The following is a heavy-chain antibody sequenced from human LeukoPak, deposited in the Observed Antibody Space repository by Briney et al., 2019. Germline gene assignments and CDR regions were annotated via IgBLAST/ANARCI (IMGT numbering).Heavy chain of an antibody. D-gene: IGHD1-26*01. V-gene: IGHV4-59*01. J-gene: IGHJ4*02. CDR3: ASRSGTYYRD. CDR1: GGSINSYY. Sequence: SETLSLTCIVSGGSINSYYWSWIRQPPGKGLEWIGYIYHSGSTNYNPSLKSRVTISVDASKNQFSLKLSSVTAADTAVYYCASRSGTYYRDWGQGTLVTVSS. CDR2: IYHSGST.